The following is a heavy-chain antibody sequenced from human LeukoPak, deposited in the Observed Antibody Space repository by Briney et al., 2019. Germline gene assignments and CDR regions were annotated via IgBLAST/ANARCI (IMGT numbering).Heavy chain of an antibody. CDR2: IYTSGST. CDR1: GGSISSYY. CDR3: ARPAPATLIAAAGTLPHDAFDI. V-gene: IGHV4-4*07. Sequence: SETLSLTCTVSGGSISSYYWSWIRQPAGKGLEWIGRIYTSGSTNYNPSLKSRVTMSVDTSKNQFSLKLSSVTAADTAVYYCARPAPATLIAAAGTLPHDAFDIWGQGTMVTVSS. J-gene: IGHJ3*02. D-gene: IGHD6-13*01.